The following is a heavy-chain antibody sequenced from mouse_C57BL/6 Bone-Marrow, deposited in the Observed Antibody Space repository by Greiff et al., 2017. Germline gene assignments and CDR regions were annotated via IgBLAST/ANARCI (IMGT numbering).Heavy chain of an antibody. Sequence: QVQLQQSGPGLVQPSQSLSITCTVSGFSLTSYGVHWVRQPPGKGLEWLGVIWSGGSTDYNAAFISRLSISKDNSKSQVFFKMNSLQDDDTAIYYCAKMDSNYVDWYFDVWGTGTTVTVSA. D-gene: IGHD2-5*01. CDR1: GFSLTSYG. CDR3: AKMDSNYVDWYFDV. CDR2: IWSGGST. J-gene: IGHJ1*03. V-gene: IGHV2-4*01.